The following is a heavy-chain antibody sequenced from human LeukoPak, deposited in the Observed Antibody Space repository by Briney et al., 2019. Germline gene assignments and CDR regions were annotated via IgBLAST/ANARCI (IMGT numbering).Heavy chain of an antibody. V-gene: IGHV3-23*01. CDR2: ISGNGGST. J-gene: IGHJ4*02. Sequence: DPGGSLGLSCAASGFTFSSYAMSWVRQAPGKGLEWVSAISGNGGSTYYADSVKGRFTISRDNSKNTLYLQMNSLRAEDTAVYYCAKSPRLLDYWGQGTLVTVSS. CDR3: AKSPRLLDY. CDR1: GFTFSSYA.